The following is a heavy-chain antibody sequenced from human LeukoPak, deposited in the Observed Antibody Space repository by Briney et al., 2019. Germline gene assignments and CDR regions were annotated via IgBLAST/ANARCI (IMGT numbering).Heavy chain of an antibody. CDR1: GGSISSYY. V-gene: IGHV4-4*07. CDR3: ARERGDGSGSYKLDY. D-gene: IGHD3-10*01. CDR2: IYTSGST. J-gene: IGHJ4*02. Sequence: SETLSLTCSVSGGSISSYYWNWIRQPAGKGLEWIGRIYTSGSTNYNPSLKSRVTTSVDTSKNQFSLKLSSVTAADTAVYYCARERGDGSGSYKLDYWGQGALVTVSS.